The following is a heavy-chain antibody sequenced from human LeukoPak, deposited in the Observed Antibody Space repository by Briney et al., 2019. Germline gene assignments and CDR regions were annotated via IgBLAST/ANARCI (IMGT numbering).Heavy chain of an antibody. V-gene: IGHV3-23*01. Sequence: GGSLRLSCAASGFTFSSYAMSWVRQAPGKGLEWVSAISGSGGSTYYADSVKGRFTISRDNSKNTLYLQMNSLRAEDTAVYYCAREPGGDFWSGYYTPSWFDPWGQGTLVTVSS. CDR3: AREPGGDFWSGYYTPSWFDP. CDR2: ISGSGGST. CDR1: GFTFSSYA. D-gene: IGHD3-3*01. J-gene: IGHJ5*02.